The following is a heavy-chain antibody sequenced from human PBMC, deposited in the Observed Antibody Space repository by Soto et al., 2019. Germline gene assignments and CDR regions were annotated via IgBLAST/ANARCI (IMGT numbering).Heavy chain of an antibody. Sequence: ASVKVSCKASGYTFTSYYMHWVRQAPGQGLEWMGIINPSGGSTSYAQKFQGRVIMTRNTSMSTAYMELSSLRSEDTAVYYCARESIGYCSGGSCYGGNWFDLWGQGTLVTVSS. V-gene: IGHV1-46*01. CDR3: ARESIGYCSGGSCYGGNWFDL. CDR1: GYTFTSYY. J-gene: IGHJ5*02. CDR2: INPSGGST. D-gene: IGHD2-15*01.